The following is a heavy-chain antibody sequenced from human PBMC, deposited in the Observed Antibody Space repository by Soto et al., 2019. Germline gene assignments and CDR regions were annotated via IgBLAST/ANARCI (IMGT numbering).Heavy chain of an antibody. CDR2: ILPIFATA. CDR3: ARNLVRGGTYSMGLNYFDY. J-gene: IGHJ4*02. CDR1: GGTLSSYA. Sequence: QVQLVQSGAEVKKPGSSVKVSCKASGGTLSSYAISWVRQAPGQGLEWMGGILPIFATAKYAQKFQGRVTITADESTGTAYMELSSLRSEYTAVYYFARNLVRGGTYSMGLNYFDYWGQGTLVTVSS. V-gene: IGHV1-69*01. D-gene: IGHD1-26*01.